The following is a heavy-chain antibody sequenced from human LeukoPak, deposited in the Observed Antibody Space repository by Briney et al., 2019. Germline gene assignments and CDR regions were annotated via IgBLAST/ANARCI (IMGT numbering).Heavy chain of an antibody. Sequence: GGSLRLSCAACGFIFSSYGMYWVRQAPGKGLEWVAVIWHDGSAEFYADSVKGRFSISRDDSKNTVYLQMNSLRAEDTALYYCARDSRGGWSGYFDFWGQGTLVTVSS. V-gene: IGHV3-33*01. CDR1: GFIFSSYG. J-gene: IGHJ4*02. CDR2: IWHDGSAE. CDR3: ARDSRGGWSGYFDF. D-gene: IGHD6-19*01.